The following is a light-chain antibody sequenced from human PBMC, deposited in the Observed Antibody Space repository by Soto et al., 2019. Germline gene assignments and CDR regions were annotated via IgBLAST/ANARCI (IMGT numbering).Light chain of an antibody. CDR3: QQSYNSPQT. CDR2: AAS. V-gene: IGKV1-39*01. J-gene: IGKJ1*01. CDR1: HTIMTY. Sequence: DIQMTQSPSSLSASVGDEVTITCRASHTIMTYLNWYQLKPGKPPRLLIYAASSLQSGVPSRFSGSGSGTDFTLTINSLQPEDFATYSCQQSYNSPQTFGQGTKMESK.